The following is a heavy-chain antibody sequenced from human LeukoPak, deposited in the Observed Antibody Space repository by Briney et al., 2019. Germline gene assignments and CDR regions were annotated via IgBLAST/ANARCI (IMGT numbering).Heavy chain of an antibody. CDR2: ISARNGKT. V-gene: IGHV1-18*01. Sequence: ASVKVSCKASRYTFTNYGISWVRQAPGQGLEWMGWISARNGKTTYAQKHQGRVTMTTDTSTSTVYMELRSLRVDDTAVYYSARTIVGLDDALDIWGQGTLVTVSS. D-gene: IGHD1-26*01. J-gene: IGHJ3*02. CDR1: RYTFTNYG. CDR3: ARTIVGLDDALDI.